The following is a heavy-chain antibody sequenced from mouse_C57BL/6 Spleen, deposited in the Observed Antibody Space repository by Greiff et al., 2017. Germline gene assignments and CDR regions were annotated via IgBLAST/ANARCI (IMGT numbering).Heavy chain of an antibody. J-gene: IGHJ1*03. CDR3: ARSPGGTDWYFDV. V-gene: IGHV5-17*01. Sequence: EVQLLESGGGLVKPGGSLKLSCAASGFTFTDYGMHWVRQAPEKGLEWVAYISRGSSTIYYADTVKGRFTISRDNANTTLFLQMTSLRSEDTAMYYCARSPGGTDWYFDVWGTGTTVTVAS. D-gene: IGHD1-1*02. CDR2: ISRGSSTI. CDR1: GFTFTDYG.